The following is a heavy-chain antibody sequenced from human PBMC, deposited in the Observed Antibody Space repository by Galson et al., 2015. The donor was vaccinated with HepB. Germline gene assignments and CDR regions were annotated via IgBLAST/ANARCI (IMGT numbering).Heavy chain of an antibody. CDR1: GFTFSSYA. CDR2: ISNSGDTT. V-gene: IGHV3-23*01. D-gene: IGHD4-17*01. Sequence: LRLSCAASGFTFSSYAMSWVRQAPGKGLEWVSSISNSGDTTYYADSVKGRLTISRDNSKNTLYLQMNSLRAEDTAMYYCAKDWRTVPTGGNYWGQGILVTVSS. J-gene: IGHJ4*02. CDR3: AKDWRTVPTGGNY.